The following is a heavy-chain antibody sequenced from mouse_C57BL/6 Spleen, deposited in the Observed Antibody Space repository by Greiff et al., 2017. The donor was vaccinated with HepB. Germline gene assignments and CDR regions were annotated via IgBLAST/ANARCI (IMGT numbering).Heavy chain of an antibody. D-gene: IGHD3-1*01. V-gene: IGHV1-61*01. CDR1: GYTFTSYW. Sequence: QVQLQQPGAELVRPGSSVKLSCKASGYTFTSYWMDWVKQRPGQGLEWIGNIYPSDSETHYNQKFKDKATLTVDKSSSTAYMQLSSLTSEDSAVYYCARGGLPYAMDYWGQGTSVTVSS. CDR3: ARGGLPYAMDY. J-gene: IGHJ4*01. CDR2: IYPSDSET.